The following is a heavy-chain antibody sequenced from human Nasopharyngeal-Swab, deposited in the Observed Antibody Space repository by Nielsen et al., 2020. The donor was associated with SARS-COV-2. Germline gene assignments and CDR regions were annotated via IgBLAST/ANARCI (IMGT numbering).Heavy chain of an antibody. J-gene: IGHJ6*03. D-gene: IGHD1-26*01. CDR3: ARVRELLPHWSYYMDV. CDR2: INAGNGNT. V-gene: IGHV1-3*01. CDR1: GYTFTSYA. Sequence: ASVKVFCKASGYTFTSYAMHWVRQAPGQRPEWMGWINAGNGNTKYSQKFQGRVTITRDTSASTAYMELSSLRSEDTAVYYCARVRELLPHWSYYMDVWGKGTTVTVSS.